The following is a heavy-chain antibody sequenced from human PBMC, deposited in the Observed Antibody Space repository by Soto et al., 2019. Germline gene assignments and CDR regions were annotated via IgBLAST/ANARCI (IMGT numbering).Heavy chain of an antibody. CDR1: GFTFSSYA. D-gene: IGHD3-22*01. V-gene: IGHV3-23*01. CDR2: ISGSGGST. CDR3: AKYQYYYDSSRYFDY. J-gene: IGHJ4*02. Sequence: EVQLLESGGGLVQPGGSMRLSCAASGFTFSSYAMSWVRQAPGKGLEWVSAISGSGGSTYYADSVKGRFTISRDNSKNTLYLQMNSLRAEDTAVYYCAKYQYYYDSSRYFDYWGQGTLVTVSS.